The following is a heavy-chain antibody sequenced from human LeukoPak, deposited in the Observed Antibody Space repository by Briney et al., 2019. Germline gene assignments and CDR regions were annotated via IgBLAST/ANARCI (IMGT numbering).Heavy chain of an antibody. CDR3: TRRFDS. V-gene: IGHV3-48*02. J-gene: IGHJ4*02. CDR1: GFTLSSCS. CDR2: ISDTGSTI. Sequence: GGSLRLSCVASGFTLSSCSMNWVRQAPGKGLEWVSYISDTGSTIAYADSVKGRFTMSRDEAKNSLHLQMNSLRDEDTAVYYCTRRFDSWGQGVLVTVFS.